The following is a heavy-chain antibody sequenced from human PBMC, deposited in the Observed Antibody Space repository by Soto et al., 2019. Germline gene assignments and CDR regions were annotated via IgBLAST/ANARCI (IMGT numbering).Heavy chain of an antibody. J-gene: IGHJ4*02. D-gene: IGHD4-17*01. CDR1: GGSISSYY. Sequence: QVQLQESGPGLVKPSETLSLTCTVSGGSISSYYWSWIRQPPGKGLEWIGYIYYSGSTNYNPSLKSRVTVSGDTSKTPSSLQLSSVTAADTAVYYCARRHGTVALRGGFDSWAQGTLVTVSS. CDR3: ARRHGTVALRGGFDS. V-gene: IGHV4-59*08. CDR2: IYYSGST.